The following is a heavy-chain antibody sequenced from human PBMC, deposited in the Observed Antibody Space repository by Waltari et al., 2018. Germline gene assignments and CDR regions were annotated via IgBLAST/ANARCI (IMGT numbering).Heavy chain of an antibody. J-gene: IGHJ4*02. D-gene: IGHD3-10*01. CDR2: INHSGST. V-gene: IGHV4-34*01. CDR3: ARLWYYYGSGYPLDY. CDR1: GGSFSGYY. Sequence: QVQLQESGPGLVKPSETLSLTCTVYGGSFSGYYWSWIRQPPGKGLEWIGEINHSGSTNYNPSLKSRVTISVDTSKNQFALKLSSVTAADTAVYYCARLWYYYGSGYPLDYWGQGTLVTVSS.